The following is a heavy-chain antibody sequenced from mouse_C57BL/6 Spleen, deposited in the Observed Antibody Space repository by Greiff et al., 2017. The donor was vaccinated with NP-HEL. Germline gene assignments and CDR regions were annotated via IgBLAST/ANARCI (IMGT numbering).Heavy chain of an antibody. J-gene: IGHJ3*01. CDR1: GYAFSSSW. CDR3: ARSYGNYDAWFAY. D-gene: IGHD2-10*02. V-gene: IGHV1-82*01. CDR2: IYPGDGDT. Sequence: VQLQQSGPELVKPGASVKISCKASGYAFSSSWMNWVKQRPGKGLEWIGRIYPGDGDTNYNGKFKGKATLTAEKSSSTAYMQLSSLTSEDSAVYFCARSYGNYDAWFAYWGQGTLVTVSA.